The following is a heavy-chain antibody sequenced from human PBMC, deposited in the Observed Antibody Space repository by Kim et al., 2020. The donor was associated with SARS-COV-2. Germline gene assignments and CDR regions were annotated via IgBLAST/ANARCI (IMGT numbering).Heavy chain of an antibody. CDR3: ARWEIAVAGRGFDP. Sequence: TPALKSRVTMAIDTSKNQFSLKVNSVTAADTAVYYCARWEIAVAGRGFDPWGQGTLVTVSS. V-gene: IGHV4-4*06. J-gene: IGHJ5*02. D-gene: IGHD6-19*01.